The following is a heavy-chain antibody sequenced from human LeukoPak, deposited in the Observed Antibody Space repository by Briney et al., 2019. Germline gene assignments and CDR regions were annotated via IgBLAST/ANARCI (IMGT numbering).Heavy chain of an antibody. CDR3: ARDKEIVGATIPFQFDY. CDR2: IIPIFGTA. CDR1: GYTFTSYG. Sequence: SVKVSCKASGYTFTSYGISWVRQAPGQGLEWMGGIIPIFGTANYAQKFQGRVTITADESTSTAYMELSSLRSEDTAVYYCARDKEIVGATIPFQFDYWGQGTLVTVSS. J-gene: IGHJ4*02. D-gene: IGHD1-26*01. V-gene: IGHV1-69*13.